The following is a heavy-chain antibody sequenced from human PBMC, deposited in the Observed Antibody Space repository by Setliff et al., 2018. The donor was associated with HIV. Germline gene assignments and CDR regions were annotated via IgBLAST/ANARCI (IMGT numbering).Heavy chain of an antibody. CDR3: ARARLQGIVTAVGPRDNCLDP. CDR2: IFHSGRI. CDR1: GGSISSGGYS. V-gene: IGHV4-30-2*01. J-gene: IGHJ5*02. Sequence: PSETLSLTCAVSGGSISSGGYSWTWIRQPPGKGLEWIAYIFHSGRIYYNPTLKSRVTMSVDRSKNHLSLNVTSVTAADTAVYYCARARLQGIVTAVGPRDNCLDPWGQGTRVTVSS. D-gene: IGHD1-26*01.